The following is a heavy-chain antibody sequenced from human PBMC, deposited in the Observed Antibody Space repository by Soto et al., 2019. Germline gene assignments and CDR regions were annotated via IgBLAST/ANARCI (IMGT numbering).Heavy chain of an antibody. CDR2: INPSGGST. CDR3: ARGADIIGSYGSFGNFDY. CDR1: GYTFTSYY. Sequence: QVQLVQSGAEVKKPGASVKVSCKASGYTFTSYYMHWVRQAPGQGLEWMGIINPSGGSTSYAQKFQGRVTMTRDTSTSTVYMELSSLRSEDTAVYYCARGADIIGSYGSFGNFDYWGQGTLVTVSS. V-gene: IGHV1-46*01. J-gene: IGHJ4*02. D-gene: IGHD3-10*01.